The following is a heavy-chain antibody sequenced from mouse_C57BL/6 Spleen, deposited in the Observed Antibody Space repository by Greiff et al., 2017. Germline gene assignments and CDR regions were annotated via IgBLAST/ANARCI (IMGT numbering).Heavy chain of an antibody. D-gene: IGHD1-1*01. J-gene: IGHJ1*03. CDR2: IYPGSGST. Sequence: QVQLQQSGAELVKPGASVKMSCKASGYTFTSYWITWVKQRPGQGLAWIGDIYPGSGSTNYNEKFKNKATLTVDTSSSTAYMQLSSLTSEDSAVYYCAREGTTVVATGYFDVWGTGTVVTVSA. V-gene: IGHV1-55*01. CDR3: AREGTTVVATGYFDV. CDR1: GYTFTSYW.